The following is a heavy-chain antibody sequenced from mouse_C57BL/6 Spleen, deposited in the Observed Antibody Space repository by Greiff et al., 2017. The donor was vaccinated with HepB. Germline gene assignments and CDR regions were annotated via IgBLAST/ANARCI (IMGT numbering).Heavy chain of an antibody. Sequence: VQLQQSGAELVRPGTSVKVSCKASGYAFTNYLIEWVKQRPGQGLEWIGVINPGSGGTNYNEKFKGKATLTADKSSSTAYMQLSSLTSEDSAVYFCATFYYDYGGFAYWGQGTLVTVSA. CDR3: ATFYYDYGGFAY. V-gene: IGHV1-54*01. J-gene: IGHJ3*01. CDR1: GYAFTNYL. D-gene: IGHD2-4*01. CDR2: INPGSGGT.